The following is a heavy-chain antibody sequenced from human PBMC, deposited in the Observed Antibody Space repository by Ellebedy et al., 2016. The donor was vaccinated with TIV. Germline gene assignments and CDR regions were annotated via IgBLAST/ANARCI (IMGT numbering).Heavy chain of an antibody. CDR1: GFTFSTYA. D-gene: IGHD6-19*01. CDR3: VKGLGFTSGWFPYFDF. J-gene: IGHJ4*02. Sequence: PGGSLRLSCSASGFTFSTYAMHWVRQAPRKGLEYVSVISGNGGTTYFADSVQGRFTISRDNSKNTLYLQMSSLRAEDTAVYYCVKGLGFTSGWFPYFDFWGQGTLVTVSS. V-gene: IGHV3-64D*06. CDR2: ISGNGGTT.